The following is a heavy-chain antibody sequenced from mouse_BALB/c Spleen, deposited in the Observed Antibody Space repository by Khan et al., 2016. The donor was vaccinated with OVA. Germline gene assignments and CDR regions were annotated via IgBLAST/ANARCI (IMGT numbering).Heavy chain of an antibody. CDR1: GYSITSNYA. J-gene: IGHJ4*01. Sequence: EVQLQESGPGLVKPSQSLSLTCTVTGYSITSNYAWNWIRQFQGNKLEWRGYISYSGSTNYNPSLKSRISMTRETSKNQFFLQLNSVTTEDSATYYCARWTYYRYAMDYWGQGTSLTVSS. V-gene: IGHV3-2*02. CDR3: ARWTYYRYAMDY. CDR2: ISYSGST. D-gene: IGHD1-1*01.